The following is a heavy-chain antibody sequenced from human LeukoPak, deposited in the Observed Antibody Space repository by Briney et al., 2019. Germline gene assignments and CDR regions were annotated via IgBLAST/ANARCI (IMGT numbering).Heavy chain of an antibody. D-gene: IGHD2-21*01. J-gene: IGHJ4*02. CDR1: GFTFSNYG. CDR3: ARDRAGGANSYYLDN. CDR2: ISYDGSKK. Sequence: GRSLRLSCGASGFTFSNYGMHWVRQAPGKGLEWVAVISYDGSKKYYAEPAKGRSTISRENSKSTLFLQMNSLRPEDTAVYYCARDRAGGANSYYLDNWGQGTLVTVSS. V-gene: IGHV3-30*03.